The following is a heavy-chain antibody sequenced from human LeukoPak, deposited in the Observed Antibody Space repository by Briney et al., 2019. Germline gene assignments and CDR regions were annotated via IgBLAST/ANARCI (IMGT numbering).Heavy chain of an antibody. V-gene: IGHV1-2*02. Sequence: ASVKVSCKASGYTFTGYYMHGVRQAPGQGLEWMGLINPNSGGTNYAQKFQGRVTMTRDTSISTAYMELSSLRSDDTAVYYCARDPFGDDHDFDHWGRGTLLTVSS. J-gene: IGHJ4*02. CDR3: ARDPFGDDHDFDH. CDR1: GYTFTGYY. CDR2: INPNSGGT. D-gene: IGHD3-10*01.